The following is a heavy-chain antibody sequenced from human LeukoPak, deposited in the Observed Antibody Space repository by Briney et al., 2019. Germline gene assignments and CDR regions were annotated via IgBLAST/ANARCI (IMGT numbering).Heavy chain of an antibody. D-gene: IGHD3-10*01. CDR2: IYPGDSDT. J-gene: IGHJ3*02. CDR1: GYSFPNYW. Sequence: GESLKISCKGSGYSFPNYWIGWVRQMPGKGLELMGLIYPGDSDTRYSPSFQGQVTISADKSISTAYLQWSSLKASDTAMYYCARPQYYYGSGSYRPIDAFDIWGQGTMVTVSS. V-gene: IGHV5-51*01. CDR3: ARPQYYYGSGSYRPIDAFDI.